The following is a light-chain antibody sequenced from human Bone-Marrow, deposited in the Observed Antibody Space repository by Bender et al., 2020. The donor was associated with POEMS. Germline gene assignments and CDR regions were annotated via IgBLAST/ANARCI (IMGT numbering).Light chain of an antibody. J-gene: IGLJ1*01. CDR3: CSFTSTSSYV. CDR1: SSDVGGYNY. V-gene: IGLV2-11*01. Sequence: QSDLTQPRSVSGSPGQSVTISCTGTSSDVGGYNYVSWYQHHPGKAPKLMIYDVTKRPSGVPDRFSGSKSGNTASLTISGLQAEDEADYYCCSFTSTSSYVFGTGTKVTVL. CDR2: DVT.